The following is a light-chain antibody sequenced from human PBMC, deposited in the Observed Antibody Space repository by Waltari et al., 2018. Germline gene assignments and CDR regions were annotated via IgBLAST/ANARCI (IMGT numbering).Light chain of an antibody. V-gene: IGKV1-5*03. CDR1: QSVSSW. CDR3: QQYNTYST. Sequence: DIQMTQFPSTLSASVGDRVTITCRASQSVSSWLAWYQQKPGKAPKLLIYKASTLEGGVPSRFSGSGSGTEFTLTISSLQPDDFATYYCQQYNTYSTFGQGTKVDI. J-gene: IGKJ1*01. CDR2: KAS.